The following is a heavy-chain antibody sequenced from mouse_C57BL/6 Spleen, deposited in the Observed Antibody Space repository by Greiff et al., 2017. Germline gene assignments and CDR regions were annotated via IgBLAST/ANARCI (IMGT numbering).Heavy chain of an antibody. J-gene: IGHJ2*01. CDR2: IDPSDSYT. D-gene: IGHD1-1*01. CDR3: ARLYYGSSYGDY. Sequence: QVQLQQPGAELVKPGASVKLSCKASGYTFTSYWMQWVKQRPGQGLEWIGEIDPSDSYTNYNQKFKGQATLTVDTSSSTAYMQLSSLTSEDSAVYYCARLYYGSSYGDYWGQGTTLTVSS. V-gene: IGHV1-50*01. CDR1: GYTFTSYW.